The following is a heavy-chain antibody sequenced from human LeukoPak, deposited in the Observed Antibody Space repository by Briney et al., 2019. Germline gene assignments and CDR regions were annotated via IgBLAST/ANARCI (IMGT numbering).Heavy chain of an antibody. V-gene: IGHV4-30-2*01. CDR2: IYHSGST. D-gene: IGHD1-26*01. Sequence: PSETLSLTCTVSGGAISSGGYYWSWIRQPPGKGLGWIGYIYHSGSTYYNPSLKSRVTISVDRSKNQFSLKLSSVTAADTAVYYCARELVGYYFDYWGQGTLVTVSS. CDR1: GGAISSGGYY. J-gene: IGHJ4*02. CDR3: ARELVGYYFDY.